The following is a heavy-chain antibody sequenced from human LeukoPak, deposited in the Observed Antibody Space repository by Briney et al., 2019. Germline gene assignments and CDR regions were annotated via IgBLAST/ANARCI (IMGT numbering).Heavy chain of an antibody. Sequence: GGSLRLSCAASGFTFSDYYMSWIRQAPGKGLEWVSYISSSGSTIYYADSVKGRFTISRDNSKNTLYLQMNSLRAEDTAVYYCAKDLRWGTVTTFPYWGQGTLVTVSS. V-gene: IGHV3-11*01. CDR3: AKDLRWGTVTTFPY. J-gene: IGHJ4*02. CDR2: ISSSGSTI. CDR1: GFTFSDYY. D-gene: IGHD4-17*01.